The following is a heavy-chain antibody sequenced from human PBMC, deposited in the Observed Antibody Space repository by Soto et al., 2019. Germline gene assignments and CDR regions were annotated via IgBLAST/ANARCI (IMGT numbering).Heavy chain of an antibody. J-gene: IGHJ6*02. V-gene: IGHV3-30-3*01. D-gene: IGHD3-3*01. Sequence: PGGSLRLSCAASGFTFSSYAMHWVRQAPGKGLEWVAVISYDGSNKYYADSVKGRFTISRDNSKNTLYLQMSSLRAEDTAVYYCARTSGWNYYYYGMDVWGQGTTVTVSS. CDR1: GFTFSSYA. CDR3: ARTSGWNYYYYGMDV. CDR2: ISYDGSNK.